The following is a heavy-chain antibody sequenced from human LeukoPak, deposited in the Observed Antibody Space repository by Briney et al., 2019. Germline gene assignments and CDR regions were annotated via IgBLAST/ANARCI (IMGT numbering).Heavy chain of an antibody. Sequence: ASVKVSCKASGYTFTSYGISWVRQAPGQGLEWMGWINPNSGGTNYAQKFQGRVTMTRDTSISTAYMELSRLRSDDTAVYYCARESTGVDYFDYWGQGTLVTVSS. CDR2: INPNSGGT. CDR3: ARESTGVDYFDY. J-gene: IGHJ4*02. V-gene: IGHV1-2*02. D-gene: IGHD4-23*01. CDR1: GYTFTSYG.